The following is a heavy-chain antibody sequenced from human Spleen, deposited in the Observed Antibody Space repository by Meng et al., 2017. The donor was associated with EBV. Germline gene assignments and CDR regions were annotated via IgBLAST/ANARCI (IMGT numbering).Heavy chain of an antibody. V-gene: IGHV3-53*01. CDR2: IYSGGST. J-gene: IGHJ4*02. CDR1: GFTVSSSY. Sequence: EVQLVGSGGGLIQPGGSLRLSCASSGFTVSSSYMSWVRQAPGQGLECVSLIYSGGSTYYADSVKGRFTISRDNSKNTLYLQMNSLRAEDTAVYYCARRVDSWGQGTLVTVSS. CDR3: ARRVDS.